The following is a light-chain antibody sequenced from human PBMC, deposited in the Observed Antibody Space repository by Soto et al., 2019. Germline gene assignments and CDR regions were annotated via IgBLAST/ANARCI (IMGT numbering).Light chain of an antibody. CDR2: DAS. Sequence: DIQMTQSPSTLSASVGDAVIITCRASQNINTWLAWYQQKPGKAPNLLIYDASNLQSGVPLRFSGSGSGTEFTLTISSLQPDDFATYYCQQYTSYWYTFGQGTRLEIK. V-gene: IGKV1-5*01. CDR3: QQYTSYWYT. CDR1: QNINTW. J-gene: IGKJ2*01.